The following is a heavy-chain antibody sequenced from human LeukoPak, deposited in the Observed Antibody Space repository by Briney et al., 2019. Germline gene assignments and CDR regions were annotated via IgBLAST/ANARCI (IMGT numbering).Heavy chain of an antibody. CDR2: IYYSGST. CDR3: ASSIVAKDYYYGMDV. J-gene: IGHJ6*02. Sequence: SETLSLTCTVSGGSVSSGSYYWSWIRQPPGKGLEWIGYIYYSGSTNYNPSPKSRVTISVDRSKNQFSLKLSSVTAADTAVYYCASSIVAKDYYYGMDVWGQGTTVTVSS. D-gene: IGHD5-12*01. CDR1: GGSVSSGSYY. V-gene: IGHV4-61*01.